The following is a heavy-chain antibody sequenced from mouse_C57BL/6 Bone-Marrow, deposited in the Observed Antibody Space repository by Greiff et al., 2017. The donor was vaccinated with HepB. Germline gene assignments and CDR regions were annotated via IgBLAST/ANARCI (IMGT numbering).Heavy chain of an antibody. CDR3: ARRTRGYYFDY. CDR1: GYTFTSYW. J-gene: IGHJ2*01. CDR2: IHPNSGST. V-gene: IGHV1-64*01. Sequence: QVQLQQPGAELVKPGASVKLSCKASGYTFTSYWMHWVKQRPGQGLEWIGMIHPNSGSTNYNEKFKSKATLTVDKPSSTAYMQLSSLTSEDSAVYYCARRTRGYYFDYWGQGTTLTVSS.